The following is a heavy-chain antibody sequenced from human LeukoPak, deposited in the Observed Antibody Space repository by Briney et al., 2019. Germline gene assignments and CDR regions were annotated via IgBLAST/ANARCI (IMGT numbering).Heavy chain of an antibody. D-gene: IGHD4-17*01. Sequence: TSVKVSCKASGFIFSSSAVQWVRQARGQRLEWIGWIVVGSGNTNYAQNFQERVTITRDMSTSTAYMELSSLRSEDTAVYYCVADCYGDCIDGGQGTLVTVSS. CDR1: GFIFSSSA. CDR2: IVVGSGNT. V-gene: IGHV1-58*01. J-gene: IGHJ4*02. CDR3: VADCYGDCID.